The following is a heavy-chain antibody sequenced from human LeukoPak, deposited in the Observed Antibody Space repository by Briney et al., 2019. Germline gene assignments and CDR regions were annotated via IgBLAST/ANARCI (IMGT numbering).Heavy chain of an antibody. CDR1: GFTFSNAW. CDR2: VKSKTDGGTT. Sequence: GGSLRLSCAASGFTFSNAWMSWVRQAPGKGLEWVGRVKSKTDGGTTDYAAPVKGRFTIARDDSKNTLYLQMNSLKPEDTAVYYCTTDNGDYGRYFDYWGQGTLVTVSS. V-gene: IGHV3-15*01. D-gene: IGHD4-17*01. CDR3: TTDNGDYGRYFDY. J-gene: IGHJ4*02.